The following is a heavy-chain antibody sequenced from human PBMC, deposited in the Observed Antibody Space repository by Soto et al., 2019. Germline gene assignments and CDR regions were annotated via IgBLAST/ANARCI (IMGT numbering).Heavy chain of an antibody. Sequence: QVQLVESGGGVVQPGRSLRLSCAASGFTFSSYGMHWVRQAPGKGLEWVAVISYDGSKKYYADSVKGRFTISSDNSKNTLYLQMNSLRAEDTAVYYCAKGHYGSGSWRSYYFDYWGQGTLVTVSS. J-gene: IGHJ4*02. CDR2: ISYDGSKK. V-gene: IGHV3-30*18. CDR1: GFTFSSYG. D-gene: IGHD3-10*01. CDR3: AKGHYGSGSWRSYYFDY.